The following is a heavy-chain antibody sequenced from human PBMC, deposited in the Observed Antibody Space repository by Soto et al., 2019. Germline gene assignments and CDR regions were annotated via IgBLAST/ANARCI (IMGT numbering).Heavy chain of an antibody. CDR2: FYYRAST. Sequence: QVQLQESGPGLVKPSETLSLTCAVSGGSISSYYWSWIRQPPGKGLEWIGYFYYRASTNYNPSLKSRVTIAVDTSKNQVSLKLSSVTAADTAVYYCARGALTTYFDYWGQGTLVTVSS. CDR3: ARGALTTYFDY. CDR1: GGSISSYY. J-gene: IGHJ4*02. V-gene: IGHV4-59*01.